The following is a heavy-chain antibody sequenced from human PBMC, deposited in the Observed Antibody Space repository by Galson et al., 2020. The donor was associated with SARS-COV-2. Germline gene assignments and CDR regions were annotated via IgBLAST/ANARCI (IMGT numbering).Heavy chain of an antibody. CDR2: INAGNGNT. CDR1: GYTTTTND. CDR3: ATYSNSGAFDV. Sequence: ASVQVSCKASGYTTTTNDMHWVRQAPGQRLEWMGGINAGNGNTNYSQKSQGRVTITRDTSASTVYMELSSLRAEDTAAYYCATYSNSGAFDVWGQGTMVTVSS. J-gene: IGHJ3*01. V-gene: IGHV1-3*01. D-gene: IGHD6-6*01.